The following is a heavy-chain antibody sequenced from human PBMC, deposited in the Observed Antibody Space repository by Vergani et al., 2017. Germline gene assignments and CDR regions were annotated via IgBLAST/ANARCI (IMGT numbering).Heavy chain of an antibody. V-gene: IGHV1-46*01. Sequence: QVQLVQSGAEVKKPGASVKVSCKASGYTFTSYYMHWVRQAPGQGLEWMGIINPSGGSTSYAQKFQGRVTMTRDTSTSTVYMELSSLRSEDTAVYYCAIDSRYCSSTSCYVGRDWFDPWCQGTLVTVSS. CDR1: GYTFTSYY. D-gene: IGHD2-2*01. J-gene: IGHJ5*02. CDR3: AIDSRYCSSTSCYVGRDWFDP. CDR2: INPSGGST.